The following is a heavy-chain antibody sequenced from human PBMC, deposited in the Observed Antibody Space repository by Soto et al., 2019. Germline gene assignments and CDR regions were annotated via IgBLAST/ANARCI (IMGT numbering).Heavy chain of an antibody. V-gene: IGHV3-15*07. CDR2: IKSKTDGGTT. CDR3: TTQQAVDCTDGVCQTSIWTDV. Sequence: EVQLVESGGGLVKPGGSLRLACAASGFTFSNAWMNWVRQAPGKGLEWVGRIKSKTDGGTTDYAAPVKGRFTISGDDSKHSLYLPMNSLKTEDEAAYYCTTQQAVDCTDGVCQTSIWTDVCGQGTTVTVSS. J-gene: IGHJ6*02. D-gene: IGHD2-8*01. CDR1: GFTFSNAW.